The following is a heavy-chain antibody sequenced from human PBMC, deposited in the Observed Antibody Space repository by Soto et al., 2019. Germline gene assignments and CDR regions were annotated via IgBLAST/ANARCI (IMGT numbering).Heavy chain of an antibody. D-gene: IGHD1-26*01. CDR1: GFTFSSYG. Sequence: GSLRLSCAASGFTFSSYGMHWVRQAPGKGLEWVAVIWYDGSNKYYADSVKGRFTISRGNSKNTLYLQMNSLRAEDTAVYYCAREGWELLRLSRDAFDIWGQGTMVT. CDR3: AREGWELLRLSRDAFDI. J-gene: IGHJ3*02. V-gene: IGHV3-33*01. CDR2: IWYDGSNK.